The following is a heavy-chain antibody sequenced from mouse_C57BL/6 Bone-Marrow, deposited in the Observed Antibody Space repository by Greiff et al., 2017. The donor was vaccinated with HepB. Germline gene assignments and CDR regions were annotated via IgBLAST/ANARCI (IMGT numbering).Heavy chain of an antibody. CDR1: GFNIKDDY. J-gene: IGHJ4*01. V-gene: IGHV14-4*01. D-gene: IGHD2-1*01. CDR3: TTGGGNYVWYYAMDY. CDR2: IDPENGDT. Sequence: VQLQQSGAELVRPGASVKLSCTASGFNIKDDYMHWVKQRPEQGLEWIGWIDPENGDTEYASKFQGKATITADTSSNTAYLQLSSLTSEDTAVYYCTTGGGNYVWYYAMDYWGQGTSVTVSS.